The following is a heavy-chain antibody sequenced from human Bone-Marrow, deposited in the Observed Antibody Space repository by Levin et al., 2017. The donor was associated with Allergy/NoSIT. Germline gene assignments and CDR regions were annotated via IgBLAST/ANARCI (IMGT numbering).Heavy chain of an antibody. CDR2: INPKSGGT. J-gene: IGHJ4*02. CDR3: ARGGSSSSWFPNYYFDH. CDR1: GYTFTENF. D-gene: IGHD6-13*01. Sequence: GESLKISCQTVGYTFTENFVHWVRRAPGQGLELMGRINPKSGGTFYVQKFQGRVTMTRDTSLTTVYMELSRLTSDDTAVDYCARGGSSSSWFPNYYFDHWGQGSPVTV. V-gene: IGHV1-2*06.